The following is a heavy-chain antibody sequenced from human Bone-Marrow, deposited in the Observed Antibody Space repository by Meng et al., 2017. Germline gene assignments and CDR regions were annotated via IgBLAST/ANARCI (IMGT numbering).Heavy chain of an antibody. Sequence: GESLKISCAASGFTFSGHWMHWVRQAPGKGLVWVSRINTDGSTTTYADSVKGRFTISRDNAKNSLYLQMNSLRAEDTAVYYCARGITMVRGVIFIYYYYGMDVWGQGTTVTSCS. D-gene: IGHD3-10*01. CDR2: INTDGSTT. CDR3: ARGITMVRGVIFIYYYYGMDV. CDR1: GFTFSGHW. V-gene: IGHV3-74*01. J-gene: IGHJ6*01.